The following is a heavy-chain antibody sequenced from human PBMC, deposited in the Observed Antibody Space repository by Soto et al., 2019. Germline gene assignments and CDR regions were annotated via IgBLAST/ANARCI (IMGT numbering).Heavy chain of an antibody. CDR3: VCFECGRTAVVTGMEANGY. J-gene: IGHJ4*02. V-gene: IGHV3-74*01. CDR1: GLTFSNDW. CDR2: VNSDESIT. D-gene: IGHD2-21*02. Sequence: GGSLRLSCSDSGLTFSNDWMRWVRQGPGKGLVWVARVNSDESITSYADSVKGRFTISRDNAKNTLHLQMSSLRFEDTALYYCVCFECGRTAVVTGMEANGYWGQGTLVTVSS.